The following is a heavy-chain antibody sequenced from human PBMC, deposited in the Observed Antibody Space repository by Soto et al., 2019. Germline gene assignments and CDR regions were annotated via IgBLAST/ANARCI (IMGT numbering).Heavy chain of an antibody. CDR2: IKEDGSEE. J-gene: IGHJ5*02. CDR3: ARDGVVQLWLGQYDGNWFDP. Sequence: GGSLRLSCAASGFTFSSYWMTWVRQAPGKGLEWVANIKEDGSEEYYVDSVKGRFTISRDNAKNSLYLQMNSLRAEDTAVYYCARDGVVQLWLGQYDGNWFDPWGQGTLVTVSS. V-gene: IGHV3-7*01. D-gene: IGHD5-18*01. CDR1: GFTFSSYW.